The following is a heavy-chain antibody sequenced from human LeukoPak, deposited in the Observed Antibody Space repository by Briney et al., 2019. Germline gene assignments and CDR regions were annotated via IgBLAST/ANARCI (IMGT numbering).Heavy chain of an antibody. CDR1: GGTFSSYA. CDR2: IIPILGIA. D-gene: IGHD3-22*01. J-gene: IGHJ4*02. V-gene: IGHV1-69*04. CDR3: ARSYYYDSSGLNY. Sequence: GASVKVSCKASGGTFSSYAISWVRQAPGQGLEWMGRIIPILGIANCAQKFQGRVTITADKSTSTAYMELSSLRSEDTAVYYCARSYYYDSSGLNYWGQGTLVTVSS.